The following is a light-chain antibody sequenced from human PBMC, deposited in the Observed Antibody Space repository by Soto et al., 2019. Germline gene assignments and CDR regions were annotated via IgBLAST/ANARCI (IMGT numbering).Light chain of an antibody. Sequence: EVVLKNFDGTLSLFTRERATLSCSASQSVSSTYLAWYQQKPGQAPRLLIFGASSRATGIPDRFSGSGSGTDFTLTISRLEPEDFAVYYCQQRLNWPLTFGGGTMVDIK. CDR3: QQRLNWPLT. CDR2: GAS. CDR1: QSVSSTY. V-gene: IGKV3D-20*02. J-gene: IGKJ4*01.